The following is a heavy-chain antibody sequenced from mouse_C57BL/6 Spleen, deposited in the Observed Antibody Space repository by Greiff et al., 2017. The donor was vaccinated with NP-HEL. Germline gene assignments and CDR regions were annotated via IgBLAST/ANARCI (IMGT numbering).Heavy chain of an antibody. CDR2: INPGSGGT. CDR3: ARSTLYYFDY. V-gene: IGHV1-54*01. Sequence: QVQLQQSGAELVRPGTSVKVSCKASGYAFTNYLIEWVKQRPGQGLEWIGVINPGSGGTNYNEKFKGKATLTADKSSSTAHMQLSSLTSEDSAVYFCARSTLYYFDYWGQGTTLTVSS. J-gene: IGHJ2*01. D-gene: IGHD6-1*01. CDR1: GYAFTNYL.